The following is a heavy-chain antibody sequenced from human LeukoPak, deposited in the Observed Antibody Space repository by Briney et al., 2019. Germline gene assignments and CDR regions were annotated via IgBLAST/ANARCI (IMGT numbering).Heavy chain of an antibody. V-gene: IGHV4-39*01. CDR3: ARHPTYYYDSSGYYYFDY. D-gene: IGHD3-22*01. J-gene: IGHJ4*02. Sequence: SETLSLTCTVSGGSISSSSYYWGWIRQPPGKGLEWIGGIYYSGSTYYNPSLKSRVTISVDTSKNQFSLKLSSVTAADTAVYYCARHPTYYYDSSGYYYFDYWGQGTLVTVSS. CDR2: IYYSGST. CDR1: GGSISSSSYY.